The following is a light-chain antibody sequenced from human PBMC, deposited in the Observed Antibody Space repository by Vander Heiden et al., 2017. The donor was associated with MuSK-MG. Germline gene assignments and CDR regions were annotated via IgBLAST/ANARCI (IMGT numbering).Light chain of an antibody. CDR3: QQFTDRPPMYT. CDR1: QSVGRN. J-gene: IGKJ2*01. V-gene: IGKV3-15*01. CDR2: GAS. Sequence: IVLTQSPATLSLSPGDRATLSCRASQSVGRNIAWYQHQPGQPPRLLAYGASTRAYGAPDRFSGSGSGTEFTLTIRSLQPEDFAVYYCQQFTDRPPMYTFGQGTTLEIK.